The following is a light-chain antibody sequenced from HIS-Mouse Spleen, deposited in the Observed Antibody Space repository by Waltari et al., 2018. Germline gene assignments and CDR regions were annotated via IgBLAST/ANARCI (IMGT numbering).Light chain of an antibody. CDR1: SLRSSY. CDR3: NSRDSSGNHWV. J-gene: IGLJ3*02. Sequence: SSELTQDPAVSVALGQTVRITCQGDSLRSSYASWYQQKPGQAPVLVIYGKNNRPSGIPDRFPGSSSGNTASLTITGAQAEDEADYYCNSRDSSGNHWVFGGGTKLTVL. CDR2: GKN. V-gene: IGLV3-19*01.